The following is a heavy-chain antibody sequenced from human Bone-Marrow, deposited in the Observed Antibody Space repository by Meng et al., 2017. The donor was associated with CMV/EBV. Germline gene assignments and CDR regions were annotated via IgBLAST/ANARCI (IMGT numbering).Heavy chain of an antibody. J-gene: IGHJ6*02. V-gene: IGHV1-46*01. CDR1: GYTFTSYY. CDR3: ARVWGRTAPYYYYGMDV. D-gene: IGHD3-16*01. CDR2: INPSGGST. Sequence: ASVKVSCKASGYTFTSYYMHWVRQAPGQGLEWMGIINPSGGSTSYAQKFQGRVTMTRDTSTSTVYMELSSLRSEDTAVYYCARVWGRTAPYYYYGMDVWGQGTTVTVSS.